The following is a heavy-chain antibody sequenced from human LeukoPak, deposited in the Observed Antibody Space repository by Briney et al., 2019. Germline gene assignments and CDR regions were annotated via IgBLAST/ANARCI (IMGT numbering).Heavy chain of an antibody. D-gene: IGHD2-15*01. CDR3: ARANLGYCSGGSCYSSAEYFQH. CDR2: IWYDGSNK. CDR1: GFTFSSYG. V-gene: IGHV3-33*01. J-gene: IGHJ1*01. Sequence: PGRSLRLSCAASGFTFSSYGMHWVRQAPGTGLEWVAVIWYDGSNKYYADSVKGRFTISRDNSKNTLYLQMNSLRAEDTAVYYCARANLGYCSGGSCYSSAEYFQHWGPGTLVTVSS.